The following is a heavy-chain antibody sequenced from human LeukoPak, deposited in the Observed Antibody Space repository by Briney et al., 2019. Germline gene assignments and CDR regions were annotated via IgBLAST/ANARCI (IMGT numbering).Heavy chain of an antibody. CDR2: MNPNSGNT. Sequence: ASVKVSCKASGYTFTTYDINWVRQATGQGLGWMGWMNPNSGNTGYAQKFQGRVTMTRNTSISTAYMELSSLRSEDTAVYYCASSQGKQWLVWGYWGQGTLVTVSS. D-gene: IGHD6-19*01. J-gene: IGHJ4*02. CDR1: GYTFTTYD. CDR3: ASSQGKQWLVWGY. V-gene: IGHV1-8*01.